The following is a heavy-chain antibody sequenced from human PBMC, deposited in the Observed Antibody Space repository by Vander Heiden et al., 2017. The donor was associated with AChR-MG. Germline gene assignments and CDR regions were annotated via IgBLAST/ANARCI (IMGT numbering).Heavy chain of an antibody. CDR3: TTDPSSWPRDYYYYGMDV. J-gene: IGHJ6*02. CDR1: GFTFSKAW. Sequence: EVQLVESGGGLVKPGGSLRLSCAASGFTFSKAWMSWVRQAPGKGLEWVGRIKSKTDGGTTDYAAPVKGRFTISRDDSKNTLYLQMNSLKTEDTAVYYCTTDPSSWPRDYYYYGMDVWGQGTTVTVS. V-gene: IGHV3-15*01. CDR2: IKSKTDGGTT. D-gene: IGHD6-13*01.